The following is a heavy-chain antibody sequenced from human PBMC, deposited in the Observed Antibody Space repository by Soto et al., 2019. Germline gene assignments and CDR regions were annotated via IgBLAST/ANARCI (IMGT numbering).Heavy chain of an antibody. CDR3: ARDGIRFLEWLSEGWFDP. CDR1: GYTFTSYY. D-gene: IGHD3-3*01. CDR2: INPSGGST. Sequence: QVQLVQSRAEVKKPGASVKVSCKASGYTFTSYYMHWVRQAPGQGLEWMGIINPSGGSTSYAQKFQGRVTMTRDTSTSTVYMELSSLRSEDTAVYYCARDGIRFLEWLSEGWFDPWGQGTLVTVSS. J-gene: IGHJ5*02. V-gene: IGHV1-46*01.